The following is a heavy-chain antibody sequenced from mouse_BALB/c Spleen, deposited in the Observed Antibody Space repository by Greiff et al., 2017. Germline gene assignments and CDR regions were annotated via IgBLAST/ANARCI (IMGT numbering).Heavy chain of an antibody. D-gene: IGHD4-1*01. CDR2: ISSGSSTI. J-gene: IGHJ2*01. CDR3: ATSWDVGD. Sequence: EVMLVESGGGLVQPGGSRKLSCAASGFTFSSFGMHWVRQAPEKGLEWVAYISSGSSTIYYADTVKGRFTISRDNPKNTLFLQMTSLRSEDTAMYYCATSWDVGDWGQGTTLTVSS. V-gene: IGHV5-17*02. CDR1: GFTFSSFG.